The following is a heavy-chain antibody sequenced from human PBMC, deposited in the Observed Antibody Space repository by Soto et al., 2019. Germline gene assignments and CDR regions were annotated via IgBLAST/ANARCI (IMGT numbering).Heavy chain of an antibody. V-gene: IGHV3-23*01. Sequence: GGTLRLSCEASGFTFSTYSMNWVRQAAGKGLDWVASISGGGGTTYYADSVRGRFTFPRNYSQSSLYLDMNNLTAANTALYYWAKGVLPAPPLDPWGQGTLVTVSS. CDR1: GFTFSTYS. CDR2: ISGGGGTT. CDR3: AKGVLPAPPLDP. D-gene: IGHD2-2*01. J-gene: IGHJ5*02.